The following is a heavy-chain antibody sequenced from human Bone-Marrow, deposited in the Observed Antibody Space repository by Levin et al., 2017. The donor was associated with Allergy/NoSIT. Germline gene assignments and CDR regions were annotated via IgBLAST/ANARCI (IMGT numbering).Heavy chain of an antibody. V-gene: IGHV1-2*06. J-gene: IGHJ4*02. Sequence: GGSLRLSCKASGYTFTGYYMHWVRQAPGQGLEWMGRINPNSGGTNYAQKFQGRVTMTRDTSISTAYMELSRLRSDDTAVYYCARVSSQLNRTLFDYWGQGTLVTVSS. CDR1: GYTFTGYY. CDR3: ARVSSQLNRTLFDY. D-gene: IGHD1-14*01. CDR2: INPNSGGT.